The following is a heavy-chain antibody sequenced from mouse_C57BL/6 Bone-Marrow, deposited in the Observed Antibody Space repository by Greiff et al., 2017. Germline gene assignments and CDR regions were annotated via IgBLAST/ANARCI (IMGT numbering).Heavy chain of an antibody. J-gene: IGHJ2*01. CDR2: IYPRSGNT. V-gene: IGHV1-81*01. D-gene: IGHD1-1*01. Sequence: VQLQQSGAELARPGASVKLSCKASGYTFTSYGISWVKQRTGQGLEWIGEIYPRSGNTYYNEKFKGKATLTADKSSSTAYMELRSLTAEDAAVDCCARSGTTVGPYFDDWGQGTTLTVSS. CDR3: ARSGTTVGPYFDD. CDR1: GYTFTSYG.